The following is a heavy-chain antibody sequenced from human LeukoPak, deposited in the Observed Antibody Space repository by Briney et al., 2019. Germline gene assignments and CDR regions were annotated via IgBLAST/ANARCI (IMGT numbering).Heavy chain of an antibody. CDR2: INPNSGGT. CDR3: ARGMGLLWFGESTHGMDV. Sequence: GASVKVSCKASGYTFTGYYMHWVRQAPGQGLEWMGWINPNSGGTNYAQKFQGWVTMTRDTSISTAYMELSRLRSDDTAVYYCARGMGLLWFGESTHGMDVWGQGTTVTVSS. D-gene: IGHD3-10*01. CDR1: GYTFTGYY. V-gene: IGHV1-2*04. J-gene: IGHJ6*02.